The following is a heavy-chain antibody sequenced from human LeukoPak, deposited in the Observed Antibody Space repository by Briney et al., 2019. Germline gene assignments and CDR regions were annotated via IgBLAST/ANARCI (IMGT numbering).Heavy chain of an antibody. CDR3: ARMILLPGDVLTVPPRGFDY. V-gene: IGHV1-18*01. CDR2: ISVYNGNT. D-gene: IGHD3-9*01. Sequence: ASLKVSCKSSGYTFTTYGIIWVRQAPGQGLEWLGRISVYNGNTNYAQKLQGRVTMTTDTSTSTAYMELRSLRSDDTAVYYCARMILLPGDVLTVPPRGFDYWGQGTLVTVSS. J-gene: IGHJ4*02. CDR1: GYTFTTYG.